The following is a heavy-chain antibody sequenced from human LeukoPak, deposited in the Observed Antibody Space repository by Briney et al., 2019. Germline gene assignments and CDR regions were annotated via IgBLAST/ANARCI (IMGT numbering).Heavy chain of an antibody. V-gene: IGHV3-66*01. CDR1: GFTVSSNY. CDR3: ARDPHPYYYDSSGYSKDAFDI. Sequence: GGSLRLSCAASGFTVSSNYMSWVRQAPGKGLEWVSVIYSGGSTYYADSVKGRFTISRDNSKNTLYLQMNSLRDEDTAVYYCARDPHPYYYDSSGYSKDAFDIWGQGTMVTVSS. J-gene: IGHJ3*02. CDR2: IYSGGST. D-gene: IGHD3-22*01.